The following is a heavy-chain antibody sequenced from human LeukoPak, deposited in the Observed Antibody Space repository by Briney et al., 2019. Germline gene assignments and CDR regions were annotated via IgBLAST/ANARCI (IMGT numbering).Heavy chain of an antibody. Sequence: SETLSLTCAVYGGSFSGYYWSWLRQPPGKGLEWIGEINHSGSTNCNPSLKSRVTISVDTSKNQFSLKLSSVTAADTAVYYCARGNDITMVRGVSDWFDPWGQGTLVTVSS. J-gene: IGHJ5*02. CDR2: INHSGST. CDR3: ARGNDITMVRGVSDWFDP. CDR1: GGSFSGYY. D-gene: IGHD3-10*01. V-gene: IGHV4-34*01.